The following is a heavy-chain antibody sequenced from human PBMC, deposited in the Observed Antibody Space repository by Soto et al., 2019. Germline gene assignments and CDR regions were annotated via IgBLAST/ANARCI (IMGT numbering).Heavy chain of an antibody. D-gene: IGHD3-22*01. CDR2: IYYSGST. J-gene: IGHJ6*02. Sequence: SETLSLTCTVSGGSISSYYWSWIRQPPGKGLEWIGYIYYSGSTNYNPSLKSRVTISVDTSKNQFSLKLSSVTAADTAVYYCARMGSWGSGYYYSTLYYYYGMDVWGQGTTVTVSS. CDR1: GGSISSYY. V-gene: IGHV4-59*01. CDR3: ARMGSWGSGYYYSTLYYYYGMDV.